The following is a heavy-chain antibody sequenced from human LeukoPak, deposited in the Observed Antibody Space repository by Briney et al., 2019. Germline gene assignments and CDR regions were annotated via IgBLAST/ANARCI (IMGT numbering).Heavy chain of an antibody. D-gene: IGHD3-22*01. CDR1: GFSFSSYA. CDR3: ANHMIPRWQGAFDI. CDR2: ISGSGGST. Sequence: GGSLRLSCAASGFSFSSYAMSWVRQAPGKGLEWVSAISGSGGSTYYADSVKGRFTISRDNSKNTLYLQMNSLRAEDTAVYYCANHMIPRWQGAFDIWGQGTMVTVSS. J-gene: IGHJ3*02. V-gene: IGHV3-23*01.